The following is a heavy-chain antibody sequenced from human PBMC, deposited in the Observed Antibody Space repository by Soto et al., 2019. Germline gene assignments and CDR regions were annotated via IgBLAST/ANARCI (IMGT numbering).Heavy chain of an antibody. CDR2: ISSSGST. J-gene: IGHJ4*02. Sequence: QVQLQESGPGLVKPSQTLSLICTVSGASISSGGYYWSWTRQHPGKGLEWIGCISSSGSTSYNPSLNSRLAMSVDTSKNQFSLSLSSVTAADTAVYYCTRGTLHWGQGTLVTVSS. CDR1: GASISSGGYY. CDR3: TRGTLH. V-gene: IGHV4-31*03.